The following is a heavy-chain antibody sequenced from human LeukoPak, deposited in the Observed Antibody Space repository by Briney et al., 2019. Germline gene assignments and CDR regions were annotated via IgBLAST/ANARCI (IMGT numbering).Heavy chain of an antibody. J-gene: IGHJ4*02. Sequence: GGSLRLSCAASGFTFSSYAMHWVRQAPGKGLEWVAVISYDGSNKYYADSVKGRFTISRDNSKNTLYLQMNSLRAEDTAVYYCATSESQTRFDYWGQGTPVTVSS. CDR1: GFTFSSYA. CDR3: ATSESQTRFDY. V-gene: IGHV3-30*04. CDR2: ISYDGSNK. D-gene: IGHD1/OR15-1a*01.